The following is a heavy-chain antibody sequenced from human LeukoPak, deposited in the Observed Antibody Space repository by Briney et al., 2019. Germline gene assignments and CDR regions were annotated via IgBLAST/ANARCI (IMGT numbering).Heavy chain of an antibody. Sequence: QTGGSLRLSCAASGFTFSSYAMHWVRQAPGKGLEWVAVISYDGSNKYYADSVKGRFTISRDNSKNTLYLQMNSLRAEDTAVYYCARSLFTAMVFDYWGQGTLVTVSS. D-gene: IGHD5-18*01. CDR2: ISYDGSNK. J-gene: IGHJ4*02. CDR3: ARSLFTAMVFDY. V-gene: IGHV3-30*04. CDR1: GFTFSSYA.